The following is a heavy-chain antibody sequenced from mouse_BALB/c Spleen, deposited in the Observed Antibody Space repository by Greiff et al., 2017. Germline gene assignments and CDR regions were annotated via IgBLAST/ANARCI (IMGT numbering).Heavy chain of an antibody. CDR3: TREGWSYYFDH. CDR2: ISSGGSYT. Sequence: EVQLVESGGGLVKPGGSLKLSCAASGFTFSSYTMSWVRQTPEKRLEWVATISSGGSYTYYPDSVKGRFTISRDNAKNTLYLQMSSLKSEDTAMYYCTREGWSYYFDHWGQGTTLTVSS. V-gene: IGHV5-6-4*01. J-gene: IGHJ2*01. D-gene: IGHD2-3*01. CDR1: GFTFSSYT.